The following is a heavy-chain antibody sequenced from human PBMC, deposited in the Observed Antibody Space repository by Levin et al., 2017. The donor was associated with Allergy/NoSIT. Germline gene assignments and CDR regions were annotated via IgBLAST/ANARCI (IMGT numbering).Heavy chain of an antibody. V-gene: IGHV3-7*01. J-gene: IGHJ4*02. CDR3: AKYSDYDLNY. CDR2: IKQDGSEK. Sequence: GGSLRLSCAASGFTFSSYWMSWVRQAPGKGLEWVANIKQDGSEKYYVDSVKGRFTISRDNPKKSLFLQMNSLRAEDTAVYYCAKYSDYDLNYWGQGTLVTVSS. D-gene: IGHD5-12*01. CDR1: GFTFSSYW.